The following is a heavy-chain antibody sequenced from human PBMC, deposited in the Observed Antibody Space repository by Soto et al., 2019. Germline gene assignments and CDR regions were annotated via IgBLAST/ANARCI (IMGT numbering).Heavy chain of an antibody. J-gene: IGHJ4*02. V-gene: IGHV1-8*01. CDR3: VRGIVPDL. CDR1: GNTFTGYE. D-gene: IGHD2-15*01. CDR2: MNPNSGNT. Sequence: QVHLVQSGAEVKKPGASVKVSCKASGNTFTGYEINWVRQATGQGLEWMGSMNPNSGNTDYAQKFPGRVTMTRNTSLSTAYMEPSRLRSEDTAVHFCVRGIVPDLWGQGTLVIVSS.